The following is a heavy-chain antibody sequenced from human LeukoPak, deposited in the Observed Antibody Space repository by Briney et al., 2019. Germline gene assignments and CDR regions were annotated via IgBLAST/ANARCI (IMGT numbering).Heavy chain of an antibody. CDR2: IIPILGIA. J-gene: IGHJ4*02. CDR3: ARVTPGYGDYYFDY. V-gene: IGHV1-69*02. Sequence: ASVKVSCKASGGTFSSYTISWVRQAPGQGLEGMGRIIPILGIANYAQKFQGRVTITADKSTSTAYMELSSLRSEDTAVYYCARVTPGYGDYYFDYWGQGTLVTVSS. CDR1: GGTFSSYT. D-gene: IGHD4-17*01.